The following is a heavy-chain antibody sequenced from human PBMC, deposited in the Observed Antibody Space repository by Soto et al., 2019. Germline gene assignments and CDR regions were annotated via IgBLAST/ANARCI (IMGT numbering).Heavy chain of an antibody. CDR3: ASLSPLYYYDSSGYRPDY. CDR1: VFTFSSYS. V-gene: IGHV3-48*02. D-gene: IGHD3-22*01. J-gene: IGHJ4*02. CDR2: ISSSSSTI. Sequence: GSLRLYCAASVFTFSSYSMNWVRQAPGKGLEWVSYISSSSSTIYYADSVKGRFTISRDNAKNSLYLQMNSLRDEDTAVYYCASLSPLYYYDSSGYRPDYWGQGTLVTVSS.